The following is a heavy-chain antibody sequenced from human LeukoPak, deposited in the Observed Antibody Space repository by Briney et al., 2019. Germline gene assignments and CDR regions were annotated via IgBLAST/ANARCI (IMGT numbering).Heavy chain of an antibody. V-gene: IGHV1-18*01. J-gene: IGHJ6*03. D-gene: IGHD2-15*01. CDR3: ARETQEYCSGGSCYLDYYYYYMDV. CDR1: GYTFTSYG. Sequence: ASVKVSCKASGYTFTSYGISWVRQAPGQGLEWMGWISAYNGNTNYAQKLQGRVTMTTDTSTSTAYMELRSLRSDDTAVYYCARETQEYCSGGSCYLDYYYYYMDVWGKGTTVTVSS. CDR2: ISAYNGNT.